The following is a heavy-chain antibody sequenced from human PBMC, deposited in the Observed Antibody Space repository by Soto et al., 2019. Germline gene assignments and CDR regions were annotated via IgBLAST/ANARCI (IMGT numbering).Heavy chain of an antibody. CDR1: GYSFTSYW. Sequence: GESLKISCKGSGYSFTSYWISWVRQMPGKGLELMGSIDPSNSYTSYSPSFQGHVTISADKSISTAYLQWSSLKASDTAMYYCARRRSFSGFSYYYYGMGVWGQGTTVTV. V-gene: IGHV5-10-1*01. CDR2: IDPSNSYT. J-gene: IGHJ6*02. CDR3: ARRRSFSGFSYYYYGMGV. D-gene: IGHD3-22*01.